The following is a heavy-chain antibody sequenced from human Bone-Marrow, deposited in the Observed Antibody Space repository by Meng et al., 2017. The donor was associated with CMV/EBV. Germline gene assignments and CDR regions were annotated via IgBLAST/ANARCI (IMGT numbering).Heavy chain of an antibody. CDR1: GFTFDDYA. CDR3: ARDLVDVHDFWSGYYKRDYYYGMDV. D-gene: IGHD3-3*01. V-gene: IGHV3-9*01. J-gene: IGHJ6*02. CDR2: IIWNSGDI. Sequence: GGSLRLSCAASGFTFDDYAMHWVRQAPGKGLEWVSGIIWNSGDIGYADSVKGRFTISRDNAKNSLYLQMNSLRAEDTALYYCARDLVDVHDFWSGYYKRDYYYGMDVWGQGTTVTVSS.